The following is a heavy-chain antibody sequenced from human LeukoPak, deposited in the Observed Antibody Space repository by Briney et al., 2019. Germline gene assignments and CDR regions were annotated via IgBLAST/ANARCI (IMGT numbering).Heavy chain of an antibody. CDR3: ARRDCSGGSCYFQP. Sequence: SETLSLTCTVSGGSVSSSSHYWNWIRQPPGKGLEWVGSIYYSGSTNYNPSLQSRVTISEDTSKNQFSLRLSSVTAADTAMYYCARRDCSGGSCYFQPWGQGTLVTVSS. CDR1: GGSVSSSSHY. V-gene: IGHV4-39*01. D-gene: IGHD2-15*01. CDR2: IYYSGST. J-gene: IGHJ1*01.